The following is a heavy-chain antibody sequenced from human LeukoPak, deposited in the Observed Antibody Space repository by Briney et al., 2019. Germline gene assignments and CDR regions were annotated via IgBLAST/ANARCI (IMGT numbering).Heavy chain of an antibody. CDR3: AIPYRYNWNSMDY. D-gene: IGHD1-7*01. V-gene: IGHV1-24*01. CDR1: GYTLTELS. Sequence: GASVKVSCKVSGYTLTELSMHWVRQAPGKGLEWMGGFDPEDGETIYAQKFQGRVTMTEDTSTDTAYMELSSLRSEDTAVYYYAIPYRYNWNSMDYWGQGTLATVSS. J-gene: IGHJ4*02. CDR2: FDPEDGET.